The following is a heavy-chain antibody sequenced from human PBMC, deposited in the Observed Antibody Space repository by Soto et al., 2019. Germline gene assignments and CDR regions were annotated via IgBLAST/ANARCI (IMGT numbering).Heavy chain of an antibody. CDR1: GFTFSSYA. CDR2: ISYDGSNK. Sequence: QVQLVESGGGVVQPGRSLRLSCAASGFTFSSYAMHWVRQAPGKGLEWVAVISYDGSNKYYADSVKGRFTISRDNSKSTLYLQMNSLRAEDTAVYYCARAKATVYAFDIWGQGTMVTVSS. D-gene: IGHD4-17*01. V-gene: IGHV3-30-3*01. CDR3: ARAKATVYAFDI. J-gene: IGHJ3*02.